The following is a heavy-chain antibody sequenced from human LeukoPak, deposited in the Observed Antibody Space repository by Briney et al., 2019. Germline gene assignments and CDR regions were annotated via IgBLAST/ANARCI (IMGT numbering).Heavy chain of an antibody. CDR1: GGSISSSSYY. J-gene: IGHJ5*02. D-gene: IGHD6-13*01. CDR3: ARDQSLFGQLVRPLYNWFDP. CDR2: IYYSGST. V-gene: IGHV4-39*07. Sequence: SETLSLTCTVSGGSISSSSYYWGWIRQPPGKGLEWIGSIYYSGSTYYNPSLKSRVTISVDTSKNQFSLKLSSVTAADTAVYYCARDQSLFGQLVRPLYNWFDPWGQGTLVTVSS.